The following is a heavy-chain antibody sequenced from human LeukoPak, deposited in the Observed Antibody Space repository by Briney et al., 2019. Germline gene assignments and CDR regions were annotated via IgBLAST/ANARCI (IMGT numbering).Heavy chain of an antibody. V-gene: IGHV3-30-3*01. CDR3: SRTYCGGDCYYNWFDP. CDR1: GFTFSSYA. Sequence: GGSLRLSCAASGFTFSSYAMHWVRQAPGKGLEGVAVISYDGSNKYYADSVKGRFTISRDNSKNTLYLQMNSLRAEDTAVYYCSRTYCGGDCYYNWFDPWGQGTLVTVSS. J-gene: IGHJ5*02. CDR2: ISYDGSNK. D-gene: IGHD2-21*02.